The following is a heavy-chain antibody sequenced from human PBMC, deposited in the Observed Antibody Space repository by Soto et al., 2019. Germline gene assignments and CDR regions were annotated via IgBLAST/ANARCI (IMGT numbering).Heavy chain of an antibody. D-gene: IGHD2-15*01. Sequence: EVQLLESGGGLVQPGGSLRLSCAASGFTFSGYAMSWVRQAPGKGLEWVSAIGGGGGGTYYADSVKGRFTISRDNSKNTLYLQMNSLRAEDTAVYYCAKTNNRYCSGGSCYPPRDAFDIWGQGTMVTVSS. J-gene: IGHJ3*02. CDR1: GFTFSGYA. V-gene: IGHV3-23*01. CDR3: AKTNNRYCSGGSCYPPRDAFDI. CDR2: IGGGGGGT.